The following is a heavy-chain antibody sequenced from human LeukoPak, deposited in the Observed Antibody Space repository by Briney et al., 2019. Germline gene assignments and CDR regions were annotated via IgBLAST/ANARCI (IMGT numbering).Heavy chain of an antibody. J-gene: IGHJ3*01. Sequence: ASVRVSCKASGYTFSSYSISWMRQAPGQGLEWMGWISAYNGDTNYAQKFQGRVTLTTDTSTRTAYMELSALRSDDTAVYFCARPLPYYYDSSGRYAFDVWGQGTMVTVSS. CDR3: ARPLPYYYDSSGRYAFDV. CDR2: ISAYNGDT. CDR1: GYTFSSYS. D-gene: IGHD3-22*01. V-gene: IGHV1-18*01.